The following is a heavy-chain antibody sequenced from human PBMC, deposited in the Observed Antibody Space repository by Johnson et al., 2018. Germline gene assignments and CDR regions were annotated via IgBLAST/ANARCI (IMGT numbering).Heavy chain of an antibody. CDR2: INHSGST. CDR3: ARDPYCDTGYYYYYMDV. CDR1: GGSFSGYY. Sequence: QVQLQQWGAGLLKPSETLSLTCAVYGGSFSGYYWSWIRQPPGKGLEWIGEINHSGSTNYNPSLKSRVPISVDTSKNQFSLKLSSVTAADTAVYFCARDPYCDTGYYYYYMDVWGKGTTVTVSS. D-gene: IGHD3-22*01. J-gene: IGHJ6*03. V-gene: IGHV4-34*01.